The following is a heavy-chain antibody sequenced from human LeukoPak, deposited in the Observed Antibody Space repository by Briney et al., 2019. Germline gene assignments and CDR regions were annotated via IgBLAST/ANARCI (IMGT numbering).Heavy chain of an antibody. J-gene: IGHJ6*03. Sequence: ASVKVSCKASGYTFTGYYMHWVRQAPGQGLEWMGWINPNSGGTNYAQKFQGRVTMTRDTSISTAYMELSRLRSDDTAVYYCARGAQSRYNWNYNIHYYMDVWGKGTTVTVSS. D-gene: IGHD1-7*01. CDR2: INPNSGGT. CDR3: ARGAQSRYNWNYNIHYYMDV. CDR1: GYTFTGYY. V-gene: IGHV1-2*02.